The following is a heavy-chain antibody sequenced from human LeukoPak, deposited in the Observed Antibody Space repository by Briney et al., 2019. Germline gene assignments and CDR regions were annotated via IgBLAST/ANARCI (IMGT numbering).Heavy chain of an antibody. D-gene: IGHD1-1*01. Sequence: ASVKVSCKASGGTFSSYAISWVRQAPGQGLEWMGRIIPILGIANYAQKFQGRVTITADKSTSTAYMELSSLRSEDTAVYYCARGVGVQSYYYGMDVWGQGTTVTVSS. CDR1: GGTFSSYA. J-gene: IGHJ6*02. CDR2: IIPILGIA. V-gene: IGHV1-69*04. CDR3: ARGVGVQSYYYGMDV.